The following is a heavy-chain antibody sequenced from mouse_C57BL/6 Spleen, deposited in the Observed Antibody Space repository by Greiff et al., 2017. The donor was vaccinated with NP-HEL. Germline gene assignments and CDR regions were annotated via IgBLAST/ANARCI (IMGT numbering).Heavy chain of an antibody. CDR2: IDPSDSYT. D-gene: IGHD1-1*01. CDR3: ARRGYYYGSSYGYWYFDV. V-gene: IGHV1-69*01. CDR1: GYTFTSYW. J-gene: IGHJ1*03. Sequence: QVQLKQPGAELVMPGASVKLSCKASGYTFTSYWMHWVKQRPGQGLEWIGEIDPSDSYTNYNQKFKGKSTLTVDKSSSTAYMQLSSLTSEDSAVYYCARRGYYYGSSYGYWYFDVWGTGTTVTVSS.